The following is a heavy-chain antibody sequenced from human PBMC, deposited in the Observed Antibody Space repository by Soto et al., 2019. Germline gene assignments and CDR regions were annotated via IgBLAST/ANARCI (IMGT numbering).Heavy chain of an antibody. J-gene: IGHJ4*02. CDR2: ISGSGGST. CDR3: AKKPAFWSGYLDY. CDR1: GFTFSSYA. Sequence: LGGSLRLSCAASGFTFSSYAMSWVRQAPGKGLEWVSAISGSGGSTYYADSVKGRFTISRDNSKNTLYLQMNSLRAEDTAVYYCAKKPAFWSGYLDYWGQGTLVTVSP. D-gene: IGHD3-3*01. V-gene: IGHV3-23*01.